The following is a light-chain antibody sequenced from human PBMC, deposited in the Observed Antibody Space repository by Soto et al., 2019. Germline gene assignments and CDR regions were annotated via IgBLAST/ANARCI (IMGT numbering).Light chain of an antibody. V-gene: IGKV3-20*01. CDR1: QSVTSSY. J-gene: IGKJ5*01. CDR3: QQYNNWRSIT. Sequence: EIVLTQSPGTLSLSPGERATLSCRASQSVTSSYLAWYQQKPGQAPRLLIYAASSRATGIPDRFSGSGSGTDFTLTISRLEPEDFAVYYCQQYNNWRSITFGQGTRLEIK. CDR2: AAS.